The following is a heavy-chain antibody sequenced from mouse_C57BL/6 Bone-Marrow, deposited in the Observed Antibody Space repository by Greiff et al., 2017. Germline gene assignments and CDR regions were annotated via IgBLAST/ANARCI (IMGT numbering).Heavy chain of an antibody. CDR2: IYPRSGNT. Sequence: QVQLQQSGAELARPGASVKLSCKASGYTFTSYGISWVKQRTGQGLEWIGEIYPRSGNTYYNEKFKGKATLTADKSSSTAYMEFRSLTSEDSAVXFCARWNYGSSYENYWGQGTTLTVSS. J-gene: IGHJ2*01. CDR3: ARWNYGSSYENY. D-gene: IGHD1-1*01. V-gene: IGHV1-81*01. CDR1: GYTFTSYG.